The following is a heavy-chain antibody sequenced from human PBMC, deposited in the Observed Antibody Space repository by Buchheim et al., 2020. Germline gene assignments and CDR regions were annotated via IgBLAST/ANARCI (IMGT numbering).Heavy chain of an antibody. J-gene: IGHJ5*02. Sequence: EVQLVQSGAEVKKPGESLRISCKGSGYSFTSYWISWVRQMPGKGLEWMGRIDPSDSYTNYSPSFQGHVTISADKYISTAYPQWSSLKASDTAMYYCARRVVVVAATITNWFDPWGQGTL. CDR1: GYSFTSYW. CDR3: ARRVVVVAATITNWFDP. CDR2: IDPSDSYT. V-gene: IGHV5-10-1*03. D-gene: IGHD2-15*01.